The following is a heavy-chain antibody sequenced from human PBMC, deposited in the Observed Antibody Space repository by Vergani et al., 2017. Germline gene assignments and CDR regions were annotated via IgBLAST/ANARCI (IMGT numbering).Heavy chain of an antibody. CDR2: IYYSGGT. V-gene: IGHV4-59*01. CDR1: GDFSSRNY. Sequence: QVKLQESGPGLVKPSETLSLICYVPGDFSSRNYWSWIRQAPGKGLQWIGYIYYSGGTNYNPSLKSRVTMSVDTSNKQFSLKLSSVTAADTAVYYCVRGDCSSTSCFHMDVWGRGTTVTVSS. J-gene: IGHJ6*03. D-gene: IGHD2-2*01. CDR3: VRGDCSSTSCFHMDV.